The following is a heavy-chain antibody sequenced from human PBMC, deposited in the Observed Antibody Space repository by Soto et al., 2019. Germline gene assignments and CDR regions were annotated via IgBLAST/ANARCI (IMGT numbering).Heavy chain of an antibody. Sequence: ASVKVSCKASGGTFSSYAISWVRQAPGQGLEWMGGIIPIFGTANYAQKFQGRVTITADESTSTAYMELSSLRSEDTAAYYCATMARETDRIYYYGMDVWGQGTTVTVSS. J-gene: IGHJ6*02. D-gene: IGHD3-10*01. CDR1: GGTFSSYA. CDR2: IIPIFGTA. V-gene: IGHV1-69*13. CDR3: ATMARETDRIYYYGMDV.